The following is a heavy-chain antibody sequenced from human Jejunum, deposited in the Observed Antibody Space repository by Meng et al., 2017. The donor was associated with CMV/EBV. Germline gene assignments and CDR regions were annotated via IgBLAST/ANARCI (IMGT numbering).Heavy chain of an antibody. D-gene: IGHD2-2*01. CDR3: AKDRGKLGYCSGTTCYYYKGMDV. CDR2: IWSDANNK. Sequence: MHWVRQAPGKGLDWVAVIWSDANNKSYDDSVKGRFTISRDSSKNTLYLQMNRLTAEDTAVYYCAKDRGKLGYCSGTTCYYYKGMDVWGPGTTVTVSS. J-gene: IGHJ6*02. V-gene: IGHV3-33*03.